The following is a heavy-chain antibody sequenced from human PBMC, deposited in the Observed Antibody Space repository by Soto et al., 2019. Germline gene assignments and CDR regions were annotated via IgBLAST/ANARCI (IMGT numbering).Heavy chain of an antibody. V-gene: IGHV1-46*03. CDR1: GYTFTSYY. J-gene: IGHJ5*02. Sequence: ASVKVSCKASGYTFTSYYMHWVRQAPGQGLEWMGIINPSGGSTSYAQKFQGRVTMTRDTSTSTVYMELSSLRSEDTAVYYCARVYPSDTRYGYVGHNRFDPWGQGTLVTVAS. CDR2: INPSGGST. D-gene: IGHD5-18*01. CDR3: ARVYPSDTRYGYVGHNRFDP.